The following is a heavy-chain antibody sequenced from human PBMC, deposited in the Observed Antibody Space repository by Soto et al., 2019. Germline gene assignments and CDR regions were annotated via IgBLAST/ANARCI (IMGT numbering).Heavy chain of an antibody. Sequence: EVQLVESGGGLVQPGEALRLACAASGFSIRKYWMHWVRQAPGKGPVWVSYTSGDGTTTDYAGSVKGRFTISRDNAKNTLFLQMDSLGVEDTAIYFCAIQDCTNDVCLEAAVTVGGALEYWGRGAQVTVSS. J-gene: IGHJ4*02. CDR1: GFSIRKYW. V-gene: IGHV3-74*01. D-gene: IGHD2-8*01. CDR2: TSGDGTTT. CDR3: AIQDCTNDVCLEAAVTVGGALEY.